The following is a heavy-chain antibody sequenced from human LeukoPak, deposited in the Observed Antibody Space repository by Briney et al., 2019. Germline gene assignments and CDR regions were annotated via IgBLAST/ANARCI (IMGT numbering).Heavy chain of an antibody. CDR3: ARDDRGYSGYHFDH. V-gene: IGHV3-30-3*01. CDR2: QDGNNK. D-gene: IGHD5-12*01. J-gene: IGHJ4*02. Sequence: GGSLRLSCAASGFTFSSYTFHWVRQAPGKGLEWVAVQDGNNKYYTDSVKGRFTISRDNSKNTLYLQMNSLRAEDTAVYYCARDDRGYSGYHFDHWGQGTLVSVSS. CDR1: GFTFSSYT.